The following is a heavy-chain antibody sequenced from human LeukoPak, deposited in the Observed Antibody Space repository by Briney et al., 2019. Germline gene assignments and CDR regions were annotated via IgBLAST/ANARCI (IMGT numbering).Heavy chain of an antibody. CDR3: AREADYYDSSGYYGNYYYYMDV. D-gene: IGHD3-22*01. Sequence: PSETLSLTCTVSGGSISSYYWSWIRQPPGKGLEWIGYIYYSGSTNYNPSLKNRVTISVDTSKNQFSLMLTSVTAADTAVYYCAREADYYDSSGYYGNYYYYMDVWGKGTTVTVSS. CDR2: IYYSGST. CDR1: GGSISSYY. J-gene: IGHJ6*03. V-gene: IGHV4-59*01.